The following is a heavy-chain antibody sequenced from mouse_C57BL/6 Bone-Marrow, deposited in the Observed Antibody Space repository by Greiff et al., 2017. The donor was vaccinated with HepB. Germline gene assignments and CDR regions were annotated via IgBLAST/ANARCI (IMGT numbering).Heavy chain of an antibody. Sequence: QVHVKQPGAELVRPGSSVKLSCKASGYTFTSYWMHWVKQRPIQGLEWIGNIDPSDSETHYNQKFKDKATLTVDKSSSTAYMQLSSLTSEDSAVYYCARGGLDYWGQGTTLTVSS. J-gene: IGHJ2*01. CDR2: IDPSDSET. V-gene: IGHV1-52*01. CDR1: GYTFTSYW. CDR3: ARGGLDY.